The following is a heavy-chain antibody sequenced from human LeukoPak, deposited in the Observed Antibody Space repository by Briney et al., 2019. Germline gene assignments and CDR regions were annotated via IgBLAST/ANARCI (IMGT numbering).Heavy chain of an antibody. J-gene: IGHJ6*02. V-gene: IGHV1-69*13. Sequence: SVKVSCKASGYTFTSYAMNWVRQAPGQGLEWMGGIIPIFGTANYAQKFQGRVTITADESTSTAYMELSSLRSEDTAVYYCARDLTAARPLDGYGMDVWGQGTTVTVSS. D-gene: IGHD6-6*01. CDR2: IIPIFGTA. CDR1: GYTFTSYA. CDR3: ARDLTAARPLDGYGMDV.